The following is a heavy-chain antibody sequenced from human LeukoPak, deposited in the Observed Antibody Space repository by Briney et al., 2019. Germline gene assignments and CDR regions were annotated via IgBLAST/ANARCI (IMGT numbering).Heavy chain of an antibody. J-gene: IGHJ4*02. V-gene: IGHV3-7*03. D-gene: IGHD1-26*01. CDR1: GFTFSSYW. CDR3: ARRRDSGSLQHFDY. CDR2: MKEDGSQI. Sequence: GGSLRLSCAASGFTFSSYWMSWVRQAPGKGLEWVASMKEDGSQIYYVDSVKGRFTISRDNAKNSLYLQMNSLRAEDTAVYYCARRRDSGSLQHFDYWGQGTLVTVSS.